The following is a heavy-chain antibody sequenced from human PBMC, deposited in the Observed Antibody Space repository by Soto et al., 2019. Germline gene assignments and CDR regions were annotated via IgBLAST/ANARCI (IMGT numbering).Heavy chain of an antibody. Sequence: GASVKVSCKASGHTFTRYAMHWVRQAPGQRLERMGWINAGDGNTKYSQKFQGRVTITRDTSASTAYMELSSLRSEDTAVYYCARDAMTTEFDYWGQGTLVTVSS. CDR2: INAGDGNT. V-gene: IGHV1-3*01. J-gene: IGHJ4*02. CDR3: ARDAMTTEFDY. CDR1: GHTFTRYA. D-gene: IGHD4-4*01.